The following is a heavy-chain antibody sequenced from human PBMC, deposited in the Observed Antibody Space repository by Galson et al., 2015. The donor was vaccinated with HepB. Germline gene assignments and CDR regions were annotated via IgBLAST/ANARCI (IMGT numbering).Heavy chain of an antibody. CDR1: GGTFNNYA. J-gene: IGHJ6*03. D-gene: IGHD2-2*02. CDR2: IIPIFRTA. CDR3: ARAEGQYTNSYYYYMNV. Sequence: SVKVSCKASGGTFNNYAISWVRQAPGQGLERMGGIIPIFRTAHYAQRFQGRVTITADESTNTAYMELSSLRSEDTAIYYCARAEGQYTNSYYYYMNVWGEGTTVTVSS. V-gene: IGHV1-69*13.